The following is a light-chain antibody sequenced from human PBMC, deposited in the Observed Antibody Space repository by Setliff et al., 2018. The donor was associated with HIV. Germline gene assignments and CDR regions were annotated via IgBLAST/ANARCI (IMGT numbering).Light chain of an antibody. CDR2: DVS. CDR1: SSDVGGYNY. Sequence: QSALTQPASVSGSPGQSITISCRGTSSDVGGYNYVSWYQQHPGKAPKLMIYDVSNRPSGVSNRFSGSKPGNTASLTISGLQAEDEADYFCSSYTSSSPYVFGSGTKVTVL. V-gene: IGLV2-14*03. J-gene: IGLJ1*01. CDR3: SSYTSSSPYV.